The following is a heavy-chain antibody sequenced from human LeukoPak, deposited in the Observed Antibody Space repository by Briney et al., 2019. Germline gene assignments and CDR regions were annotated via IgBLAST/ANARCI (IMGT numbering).Heavy chain of an antibody. CDR1: GGSVSNGRFY. CDR2: IYYSGST. V-gene: IGHV4-61*01. CDR3: ARGMQGAFDI. J-gene: IGHJ3*02. Sequence: SATLSLTCTVSGGSVSNGRFYWSWIRQPPGKGLEWIGYIYYSGSTKYNPSLKSRVTMSVDTYKNQFSLKLSSVTAADTAVYYCARGMQGAFDIWGQGTMVTGSS.